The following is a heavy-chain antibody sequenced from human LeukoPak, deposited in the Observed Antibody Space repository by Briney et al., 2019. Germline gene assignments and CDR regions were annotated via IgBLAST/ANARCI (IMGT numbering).Heavy chain of an antibody. V-gene: IGHV3-74*01. CDR3: AKLLSGSYVIFDAFNV. CDR1: GFTFSDYW. CDR2: INSDGRIA. D-gene: IGHD3-16*01. J-gene: IGHJ3*01. Sequence: GGSLRLSCAASGFTFSDYWMHWVRQAPGKGLVGVSRINSDGRIASYADSVKGRFTISRDNAKNTLYLQMNSLRVEDTAVYYCAKLLSGSYVIFDAFNVWGQGTMVTVSS.